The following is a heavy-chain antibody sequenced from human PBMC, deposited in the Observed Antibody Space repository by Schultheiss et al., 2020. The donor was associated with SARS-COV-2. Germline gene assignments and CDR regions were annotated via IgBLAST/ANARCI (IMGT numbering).Heavy chain of an antibody. CDR2: ISGSGGST. D-gene: IGHD6-13*01. Sequence: GGSLRLSCAASGFTFSSYSMNWVRQAPGKGLEWVSAISGSGGSTYYADSVKGRFTISRDNSKNTLYLQMNSLRAEDTAVYYCARGNGGEYQHPQRGWYYFDYWGQGTLVTVSS. V-gene: IGHV3-23*01. CDR3: ARGNGGEYQHPQRGWYYFDY. J-gene: IGHJ4*02. CDR1: GFTFSSYS.